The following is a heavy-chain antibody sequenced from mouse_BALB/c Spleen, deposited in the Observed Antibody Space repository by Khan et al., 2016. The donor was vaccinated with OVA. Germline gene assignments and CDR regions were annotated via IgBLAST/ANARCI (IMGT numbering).Heavy chain of an antibody. V-gene: IGHV5-6*01. CDR2: VSTGGSYT. D-gene: IGHD1-1*01. CDR1: GFTFSTYS. CDR3: TRLAYYYDSEGFAY. Sequence: EVQLVESGGDLVKPGGSLKLSCAASGFTFSTYSMSWVRQAPDKRLEWVATVSTGGSYTYYPDSVKGRFTISRDNAKNTLYLQMSGLRSEDTAMFYCTRLAYYYDSEGFAYWGQGTLVTVSA. J-gene: IGHJ3*01.